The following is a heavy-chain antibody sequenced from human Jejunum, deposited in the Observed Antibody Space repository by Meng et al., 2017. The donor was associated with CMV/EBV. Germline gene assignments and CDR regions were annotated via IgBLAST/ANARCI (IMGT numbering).Heavy chain of an antibody. D-gene: IGHD5-24*01. CDR1: GYTFTRYP. Sequence: QVQLVQSGSELKKPGASVKVSCKASGYTFTRYPMNWVRQAPGQGLEWMGWINTNTGNPTYAQGFTGQFVFSLDTSVSTAYLQINSLRADDTAVYYCARDSPLDGYSLLDYWGRGTLVTVSS. CDR3: ARDSPLDGYSLLDY. CDR2: INTNTGNP. V-gene: IGHV7-4-1*02. J-gene: IGHJ4*02.